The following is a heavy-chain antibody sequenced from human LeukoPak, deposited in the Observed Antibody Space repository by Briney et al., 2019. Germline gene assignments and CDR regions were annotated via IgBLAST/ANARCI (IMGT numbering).Heavy chain of an antibody. CDR2: INRDGSST. Sequence: GGSLRLSCAASGFTSSENWMHWVRQGPGKGLVWVSRINRDGSSTSYADSVKGRFTISRDNSKNTLYLQMNSLRAEDTAVYYCARDPYDSSGYYSYYFDYWGQGTLVTVSS. CDR1: GFTSSENW. J-gene: IGHJ4*02. V-gene: IGHV3-74*01. CDR3: ARDPYDSSGYYSYYFDY. D-gene: IGHD3-22*01.